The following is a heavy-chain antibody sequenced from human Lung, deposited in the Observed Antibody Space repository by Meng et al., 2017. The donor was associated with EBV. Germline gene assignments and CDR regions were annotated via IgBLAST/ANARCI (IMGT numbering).Heavy chain of an antibody. CDR2: RYYRSKWYN. CDR1: GDRVSSRRGA. V-gene: IGHV6-1*01. J-gene: IGHJ2*01. Sequence: RLKACRAMVKSSATLQPTSCIAGDRVSSRRGAWSWSSQHPSRGFAWLSRRYYRSKWYNDYAVLVNSRITLGPATSKYLFTLQFTCMTPEYTALYCCARRYTSDFDLWGRGTLVTVSS. CDR3: ARRYTSDFDL. D-gene: IGHD1-14*01.